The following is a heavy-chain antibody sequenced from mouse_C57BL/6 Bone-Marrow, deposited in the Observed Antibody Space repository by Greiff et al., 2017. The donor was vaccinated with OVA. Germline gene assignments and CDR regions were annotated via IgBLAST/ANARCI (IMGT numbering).Heavy chain of an antibody. CDR1: GYTFTSYW. J-gene: IGHJ2*01. Sequence: QVQLQQPGAELVMPGASVKLSCKASGYTFTSYWMHWVKQRPGQGLEWIGEIDPSDSYTNYNQKFKGKSTLTVDKSSSTAYMQLSSLTSEDSAVYYGAREDLITTVVEGFDYWGQGTTLTVSS. CDR3: AREDLITTVVEGFDY. V-gene: IGHV1-69*01. CDR2: IDPSDSYT. D-gene: IGHD1-1*01.